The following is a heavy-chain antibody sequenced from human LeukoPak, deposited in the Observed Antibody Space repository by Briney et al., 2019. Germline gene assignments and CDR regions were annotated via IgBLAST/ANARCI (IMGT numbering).Heavy chain of an antibody. CDR2: IIPIFGTA. J-gene: IGHJ6*03. V-gene: IGHV1-69*05. CDR3: ARGGQLLHYYYYMDV. Sequence: SVKVSCKASGGTFSSYAISWVRQAPGQGLEWMGGIIPIFGTANYAQKFQGRVTITTDESTSTAYMELSSLRSEDTAVYYCARGGQLLHYYYYMDVWGKGTTVTVSS. D-gene: IGHD2-2*01. CDR1: GGTFSSYA.